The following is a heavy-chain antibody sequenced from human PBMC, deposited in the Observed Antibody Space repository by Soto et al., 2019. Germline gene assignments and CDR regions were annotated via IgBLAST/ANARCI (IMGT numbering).Heavy chain of an antibody. J-gene: IGHJ3*02. CDR2: ISAYNGNT. CDR3: ARDSFSGWSNDAYDI. D-gene: IGHD6-19*01. V-gene: IGHV1-18*01. CDR1: GYTFTSYG. Sequence: ASVKVSCKASGYTFTSYGISWVRQAPGQGLEWMGWISAYNGNTSYAQKLQGRVTMTTDTSTSTAYMELRSLRSDDTAVYYCARDSFSGWSNDAYDIWGQGTMVTVSS.